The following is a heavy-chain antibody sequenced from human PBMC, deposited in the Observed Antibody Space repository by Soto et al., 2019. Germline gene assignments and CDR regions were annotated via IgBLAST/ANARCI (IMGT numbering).Heavy chain of an antibody. CDR2: ISYDVSNK. Sequence: PGGSLRLSCAASGFTFSSYGMHWVRQAPGKGLEWVAVISYDVSNKYYADSVKGRFTISRDNSKNTLYLQMNSLRAEDTAVYYCARNGTIRGLRHLYGLFGYWGQGTLVTVSS. D-gene: IGHD3-10*01. CDR3: ARNGTIRGLRHLYGLFGY. V-gene: IGHV3-30*03. CDR1: GFTFSSYG. J-gene: IGHJ4*02.